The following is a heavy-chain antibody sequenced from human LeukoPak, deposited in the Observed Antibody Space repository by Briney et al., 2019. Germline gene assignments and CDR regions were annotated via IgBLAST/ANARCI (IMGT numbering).Heavy chain of an antibody. CDR2: INSDGSWT. J-gene: IGHJ4*02. V-gene: IGHV3-74*01. CDR1: GNYW. D-gene: IGHD2-2*01. CDR3: VSFYETY. Sequence: GGSLRLSCAASGNYWMHWVRQAPGKGLVWVSHINSDGSWTGYADSVKGRFTISKDNAKNSVYLQMNNLRAEDTAVYYCVSFYETYWGRGTLVTVSS.